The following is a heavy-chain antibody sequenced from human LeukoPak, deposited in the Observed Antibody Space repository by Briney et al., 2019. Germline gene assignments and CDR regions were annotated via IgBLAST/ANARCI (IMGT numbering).Heavy chain of an antibody. CDR3: AKGSTTAAHYYYMDV. Sequence: GGSLRLSCAASGFTFSSYVMSWVRQAPGKGLEWVSVISGSGGSTYYADSVKGQFTISRDNSKNTLYLQMNTLRAEDTAVYYCAKGSTTAAHYYYMDVWGKGTTVTVSS. CDR1: GFTFSSYV. CDR2: ISGSGGST. V-gene: IGHV3-23*01. J-gene: IGHJ6*03. D-gene: IGHD6-13*01.